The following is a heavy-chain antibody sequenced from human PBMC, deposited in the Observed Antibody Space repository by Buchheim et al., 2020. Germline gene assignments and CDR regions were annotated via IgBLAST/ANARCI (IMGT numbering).Heavy chain of an antibody. V-gene: IGHV3-48*01. CDR1: GFTFSSYS. CDR2: ISSSSSTI. J-gene: IGHJ4*02. CDR3: ARAWGGYSGYGQGGSDY. Sequence: EVQLVESGGGLVQPGGSLRLSCAASGFTFSSYSMNWVRQAPGKGLEWVSYISSSSSTIYYAVSVKGRFTISRHNAKNSLYLQMNILRAEDTAVYYCARAWGGYSGYGQGGSDYWGQGTL. D-gene: IGHD5-12*01.